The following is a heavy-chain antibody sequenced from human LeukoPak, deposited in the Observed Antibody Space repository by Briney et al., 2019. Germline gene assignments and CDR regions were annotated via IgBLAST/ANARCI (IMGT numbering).Heavy chain of an antibody. Sequence: GGSLRLSCAASGFTFSSYEMNWVRQAPGKGLEWVSYISSSGSTIYYADSVKGRFTISRDNAKNSLYLQMNSLRAKNTAVYYCAELGITMIGGVWGKGTTVTISS. V-gene: IGHV3-48*03. CDR3: AELGITMIGGV. CDR1: GFTFSSYE. D-gene: IGHD3-10*02. J-gene: IGHJ6*04. CDR2: ISSSGSTI.